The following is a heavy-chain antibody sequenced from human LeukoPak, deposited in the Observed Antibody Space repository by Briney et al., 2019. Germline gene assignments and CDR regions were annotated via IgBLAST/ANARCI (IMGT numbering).Heavy chain of an antibody. CDR2: ISGSGGST. CDR3: AKDGGTPTAKYYYGSGSYRTEYFQH. D-gene: IGHD3-10*01. Sequence: PGGSLRLSCAASGFTFSSYTMSWVRQAPGKGLEWVSAISGSGGSTYYADSVKGRFTISRDNSKNTLYLQMNSLRAEDTAVYYCAKDGGTPTAKYYYGSGSYRTEYFQHWGQGTLVTVSS. V-gene: IGHV3-23*01. CDR1: GFTFSSYT. J-gene: IGHJ1*01.